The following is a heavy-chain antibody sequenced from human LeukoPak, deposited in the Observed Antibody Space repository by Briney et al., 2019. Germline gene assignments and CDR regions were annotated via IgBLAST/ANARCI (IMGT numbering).Heavy chain of an antibody. CDR2: IVVGSGNT. V-gene: IGHV1-58*01. D-gene: IGHD6-6*01. CDR3: AAGDSSSYYYYGMDV. J-gene: IGHJ6*02. Sequence: SVKVSCKASGFTFTSSAVQWVRQARGQRLEWIGWIVVGSGNTNYVQKFQERVTITRDMSTSTAYMELSSLRSEDTAVYYCAAGDSSSYYYYGMDVWGQGTTVTVSS. CDR1: GFTFTSSA.